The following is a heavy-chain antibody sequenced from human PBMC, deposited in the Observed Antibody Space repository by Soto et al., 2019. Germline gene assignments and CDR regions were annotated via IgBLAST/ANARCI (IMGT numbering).Heavy chain of an antibody. CDR3: AKVGRGPVTSYFDY. CDR1: GFTFNTYA. V-gene: IGHV3-23*01. D-gene: IGHD4-17*01. CDR2: ISGSVTTT. Sequence: GGSLRLSCAASGFTFNTYAMGWVRQAPGKGLEWVSSISGSVTTTYYADSVKGRFTISRDNSKNTVYLQMSNLRSEDTAVYYCAKVGRGPVTSYFDYLGQGTLITVSS. J-gene: IGHJ4*02.